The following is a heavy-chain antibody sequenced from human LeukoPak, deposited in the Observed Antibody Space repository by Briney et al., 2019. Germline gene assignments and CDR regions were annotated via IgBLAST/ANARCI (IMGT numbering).Heavy chain of an antibody. Sequence: PGGSLGLSCAASGFTVSSNYMSWVRQAPGKGLEWVSVIYSGGSAYSADSVKGRLTISRDNSKNTLYLQMNSLRAEDTAVYYCARGVVRGSYFDYWGQGTLVTVSS. CDR2: IYSGGSA. CDR3: ARGVVRGSYFDY. CDR1: GFTVSSNY. D-gene: IGHD2-2*01. V-gene: IGHV3-53*01. J-gene: IGHJ4*02.